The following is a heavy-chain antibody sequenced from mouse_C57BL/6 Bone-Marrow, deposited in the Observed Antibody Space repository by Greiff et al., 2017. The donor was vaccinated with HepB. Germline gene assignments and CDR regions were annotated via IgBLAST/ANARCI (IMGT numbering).Heavy chain of an antibody. J-gene: IGHJ1*03. CDR1: GFTFSDYY. CDR3: ARGYGSSVWYFDV. CDR2: INYDGSST. D-gene: IGHD1-1*01. Sequence: EVKLMESEGGLVQPGRSMKLSCTASGFTFSDYYMAWVRQVPEKGLEWVANINYDGSSTYYLDSLKSRFIISRDNAKNILYLQMSSLKSEDTATYYCARGYGSSVWYFDVWGTGTTVTVSS. V-gene: IGHV5-16*01.